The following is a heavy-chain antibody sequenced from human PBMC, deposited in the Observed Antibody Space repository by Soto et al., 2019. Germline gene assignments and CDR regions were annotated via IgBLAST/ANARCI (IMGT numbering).Heavy chain of an antibody. Sequence: QVQLQQWDAGLLKPSETLSLTCAVYGGSFSTYYWNWIRQPPGKGLEWIGEINHSGSTNYNPSLKSRVTISVDTSKNQFSLKLSSVTAADTAVYYCANQVYYDYVWGSYPDWGQGTLVTVYS. D-gene: IGHD3-16*02. CDR3: ANQVYYDYVWGSYPD. J-gene: IGHJ4*02. V-gene: IGHV4-34*01. CDR1: GGSFSTYY. CDR2: INHSGST.